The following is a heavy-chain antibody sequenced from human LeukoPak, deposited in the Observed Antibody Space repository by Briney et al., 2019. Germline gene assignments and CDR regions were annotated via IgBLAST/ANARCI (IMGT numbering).Heavy chain of an antibody. V-gene: IGHV4-59*01. Sequence: MSSETLSLTCSVSGGSINSYYWSWYRQPPGKEPEWIGYIYYTGSTNYNPSLKSRVTISVDTSKNQFSLKLSSVTAADTAVYYCARRESSGYYSPWGQGTLVTVSS. J-gene: IGHJ4*02. CDR2: IYYTGST. CDR1: GGSINSYY. CDR3: ARRESSGYYSP. D-gene: IGHD3-22*01.